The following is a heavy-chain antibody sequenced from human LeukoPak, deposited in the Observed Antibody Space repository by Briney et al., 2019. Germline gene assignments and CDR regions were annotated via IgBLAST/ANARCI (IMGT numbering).Heavy chain of an antibody. CDR1: GFTVSSNY. CDR2: IYSGGST. D-gene: IGHD1-26*01. Sequence: GGSLRLSCAASGFTVSSNYMSWVGQAPGKGLEWVSVIYSGGSTYYADSVKGRFTISRDNSKNTLYLQMNSLRAEDTAVYYCASGGSYYGHDAFDIWGQGTMVTVSS. V-gene: IGHV3-66*02. J-gene: IGHJ3*02. CDR3: ASGGSYYGHDAFDI.